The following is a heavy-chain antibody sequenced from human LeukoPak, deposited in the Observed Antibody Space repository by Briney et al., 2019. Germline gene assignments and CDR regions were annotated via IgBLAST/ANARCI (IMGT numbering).Heavy chain of an antibody. J-gene: IGHJ4*02. CDR2: IYTSGST. V-gene: IGHV4-61*02. CDR3: AREGRFLEWHN. CDR1: GGSISSGSYY. Sequence: SQTLSLTCTVSGGSISSGSYYWSWIRQPAGKGLEWIGRIYTSGSTNYNPSLKSRVTISVDTSKNQFSLKLSSVTAADTALYYCAREGRFLEWHNWGQGTLVTVSS. D-gene: IGHD3-3*01.